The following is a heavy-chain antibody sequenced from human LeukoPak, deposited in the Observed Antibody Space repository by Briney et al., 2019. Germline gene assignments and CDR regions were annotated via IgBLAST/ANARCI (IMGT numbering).Heavy chain of an antibody. CDR2: MNPNSGST. CDR3: ARGRSTGYPYYFEY. D-gene: IGHD5-12*01. CDR1: VYTFTIYD. Sequence: ASVTVSRKASVYTFTIYDINWVRQAPGQGGEWMGWMNPNSGSTGYAQKFQGRVTITRNTAISTAYMELSGLRSEDTAVYYCARGRSTGYPYYFEYWGQGTLVTVSA. J-gene: IGHJ4*02. V-gene: IGHV1-8*03.